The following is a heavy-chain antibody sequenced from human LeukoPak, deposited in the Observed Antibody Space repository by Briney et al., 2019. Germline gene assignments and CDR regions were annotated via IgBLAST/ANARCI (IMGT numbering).Heavy chain of an antibody. Sequence: ASVTVSCKASGGTFSSYAISWVRQAPGQGLEWMGRIIPILGIANYAQKFQGRVTITADKSTSTAYMELSSLRSEDTAVYYCARGDPNNWFDPWGQGTLVTVSS. D-gene: IGHD2/OR15-2a*01. V-gene: IGHV1-69*04. CDR3: ARGDPNNWFDP. CDR2: IIPILGIA. CDR1: GGTFSSYA. J-gene: IGHJ5*02.